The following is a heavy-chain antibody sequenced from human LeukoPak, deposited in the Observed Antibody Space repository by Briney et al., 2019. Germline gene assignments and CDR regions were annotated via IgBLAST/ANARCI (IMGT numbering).Heavy chain of an antibody. CDR3: ARTRPVTHEDYFDY. V-gene: IGHV1-2*02. J-gene: IGHJ4*02. CDR1: GYTFTGYY. Sequence: ASVKVSCKASGYTFTGYYMHWVRQAPGQGREWMGWINPNSGGTNYAQKFQGRVTMTRDTSISTAYMELSRLRSDDTAVYYCARTRPVTHEDYFDYWGQGTLVTVSS. CDR2: INPNSGGT. D-gene: IGHD4-17*01.